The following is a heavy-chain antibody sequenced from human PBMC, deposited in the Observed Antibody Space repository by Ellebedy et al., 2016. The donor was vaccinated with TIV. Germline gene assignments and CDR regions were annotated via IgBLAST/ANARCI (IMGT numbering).Heavy chain of an antibody. CDR2: IWYDGTKK. D-gene: IGHD2-21*01. J-gene: IGHJ3*02. CDR1: GFTFSSYG. Sequence: GESLKISCAASGFTFSSYGMHWVRQAPGKGLEWVAVIWYDGTKKYYADSVKGRFTISRDNSKSTLYLQMNSLRAEDTAVYYCVKDRPNCGGDCYDAFDIWGQGTMVAVSS. CDR3: VKDRPNCGGDCYDAFDI. V-gene: IGHV3-33*06.